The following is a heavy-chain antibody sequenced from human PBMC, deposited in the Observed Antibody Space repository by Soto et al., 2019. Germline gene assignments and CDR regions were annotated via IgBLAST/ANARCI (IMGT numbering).Heavy chain of an antibody. CDR2: ISWSGST. Sequence: SETLSLTCTVSGGSINNYHWNWIRQPPGKGLEWIGFISWSGSTRYSPSLQSRVTMSVDTSKNQISLSLASGTVADTALYYCARWGRTETTALDAFDMWGQGTMVTVSS. V-gene: IGHV4-59*01. CDR1: GGSINNYH. J-gene: IGHJ3*02. D-gene: IGHD1-1*01. CDR3: ARWGRTETTALDAFDM.